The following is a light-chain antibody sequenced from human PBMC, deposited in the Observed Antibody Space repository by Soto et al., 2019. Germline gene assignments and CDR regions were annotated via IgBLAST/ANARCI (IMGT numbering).Light chain of an antibody. Sequence: QSVLTQPPSASGTPGQRITISCSGSSSNIGSNYVFWYHQLPGTAPKLLIYSNNQRPSGVPDRFSGSKSGTSASLAISGLRSDDEADYYCAAWDDSLSGVVFGGGTKLTVL. V-gene: IGLV1-47*01. J-gene: IGLJ2*01. CDR3: AAWDDSLSGVV. CDR2: SNN. CDR1: SSNIGSNY.